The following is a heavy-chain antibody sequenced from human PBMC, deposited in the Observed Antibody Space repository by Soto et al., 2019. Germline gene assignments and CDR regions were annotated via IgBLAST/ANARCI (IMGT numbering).Heavy chain of an antibody. Sequence: QVQLVQSGAEVKKPGSSVKVSCKASGGTFSSYTISWVRQAPGQGLEWMGRIIPILGIANYAQKFQGRVRITADKSTSTAYMELRSLRSEDTAVYYCASSVVVVVAAIDYYYYMDVWGKGTTVTVSS. J-gene: IGHJ6*03. D-gene: IGHD2-15*01. CDR1: GGTFSSYT. V-gene: IGHV1-69*02. CDR2: IIPILGIA. CDR3: ASSVVVVVAAIDYYYYMDV.